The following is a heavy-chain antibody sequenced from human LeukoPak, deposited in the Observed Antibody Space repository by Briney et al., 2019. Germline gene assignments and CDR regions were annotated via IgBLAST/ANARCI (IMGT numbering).Heavy chain of an antibody. J-gene: IGHJ3*02. CDR2: TYYRSKWYN. CDR3: ARSVVYGAYDI. D-gene: IGHD5/OR15-5a*01. V-gene: IGHV6-1*01. Sequence: SQTLSLTCAISGDSVSSNNAVWNWIRQSPSRGLEWLGKTYYRSKWYNDSAVSVKSRLTINPDTSKNQLPLQLSSVTPEDTAVYYCARSVVYGAYDIWGQGTMVTVSS. CDR1: GDSVSSNNAV.